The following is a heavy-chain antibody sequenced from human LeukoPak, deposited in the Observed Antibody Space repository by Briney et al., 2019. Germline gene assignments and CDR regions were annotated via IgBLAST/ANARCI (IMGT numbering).Heavy chain of an antibody. CDR3: ARDTAMIWGYYFDY. J-gene: IGHJ4*02. D-gene: IGHD5-18*01. CDR1: GSSIKSNNW. CDR2: IYHSGST. V-gene: IGHV4-4*02. Sequence: SETLSLTCAVSGSSIKSNNWWSWVRQPPGKGLEWIGEIYHSGSTNYNPSLESRVTVSVDKSKNQFSLDLSSVTAADTAVYYCARDTAMIWGYYFDYWGQGTLVTVSS.